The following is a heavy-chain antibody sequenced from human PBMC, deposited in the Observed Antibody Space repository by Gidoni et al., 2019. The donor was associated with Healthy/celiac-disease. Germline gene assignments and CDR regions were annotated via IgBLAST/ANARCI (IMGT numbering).Heavy chain of an antibody. CDR3: ARAPYSGLVRGV. CDR2: INHSGST. Sequence: QVHLQQWGAGLLKPSETLSLTCAVYGGSFSGYYWSWIRQPPGKGLEWIGEINHSGSTNYNPSLKSRVTISVDTSKNQFSLKLSSVTAADTAVYYCARAPYSGLVRGVWGQGTTVTVSS. J-gene: IGHJ6*02. V-gene: IGHV4-34*01. D-gene: IGHD5-12*01. CDR1: GGSFSGYY.